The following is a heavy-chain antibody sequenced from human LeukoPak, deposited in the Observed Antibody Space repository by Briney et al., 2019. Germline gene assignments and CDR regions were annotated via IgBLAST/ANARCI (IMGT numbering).Heavy chain of an antibody. J-gene: IGHJ6*03. V-gene: IGHV1-18*01. CDR2: ICAYNPNT. CDR1: GYTFTSYG. CDR3: ARERWWGPDYDFWSGYYRLHNSYYMDV. D-gene: IGHD3-3*01. Sequence: ASVMLSCKASGYTFTSYGISWLRQAPGQGLEWMGWICAYNPNTNFAQNLQGRVTMTTDTSTSTAYMELRSLRSDDTAVYYCARERWWGPDYDFWSGYYRLHNSYYMDVWGKGTTVTVSS.